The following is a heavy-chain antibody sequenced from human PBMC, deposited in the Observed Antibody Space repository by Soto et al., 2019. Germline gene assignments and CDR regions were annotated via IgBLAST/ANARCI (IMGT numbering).Heavy chain of an antibody. D-gene: IGHD6-19*01. V-gene: IGHV3-9*01. CDR2: ISWNSGSI. CDR1: GFTFDDYA. Sequence: EVQLVESGGGLVQPGRSLRLSCAASGFTFDDYAMHWVRQAPGKGLEWVSGISWNSGSIGYADSVKGRFTISRDNAKNSLYLQTNSLGAEDTALYYCAKDIAVEGTWWFDPWGQGTLVTVSS. J-gene: IGHJ5*02. CDR3: AKDIAVEGTWWFDP.